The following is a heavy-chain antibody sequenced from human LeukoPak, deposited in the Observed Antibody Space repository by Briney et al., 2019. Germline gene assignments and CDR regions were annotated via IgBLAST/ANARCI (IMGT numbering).Heavy chain of an antibody. CDR1: GFTFSSYS. CDR3: ARDGAAMVTRLFDY. Sequence: GGSLRLSCAASGFTFSSYSMNWVRQAPGKGLEWVSSISSSSSYIYYADSVKGRFTISRDNAKNTLYLQMNSLRAEDTAVYYCARDGAAMVTRLFDYWGQGTLVTVSS. CDR2: ISSSSSYI. J-gene: IGHJ4*02. V-gene: IGHV3-21*01. D-gene: IGHD5-18*01.